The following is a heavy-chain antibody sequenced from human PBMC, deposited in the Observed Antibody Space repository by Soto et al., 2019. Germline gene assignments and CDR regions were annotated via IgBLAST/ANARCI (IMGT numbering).Heavy chain of an antibody. CDR2: ISPKSGSR. Sequence: ASVKVSCKTSGYTFTRNGISWVRQAPGQGLEWMGWISPKSGSRKYAQKFQGRVIMTTDTSTSTAYMELRSLRCDDTAVYYCVKDRDSNSWPSRDVWGPGTTVTVSS. CDR3: VKDRDSNSWPSRDV. V-gene: IGHV1-18*01. CDR1: GYTFTRNG. D-gene: IGHD3-22*01. J-gene: IGHJ6*02.